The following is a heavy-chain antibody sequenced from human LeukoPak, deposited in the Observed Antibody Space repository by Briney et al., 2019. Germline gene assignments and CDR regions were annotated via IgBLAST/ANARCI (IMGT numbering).Heavy chain of an antibody. CDR3: ARGTSSGWYGFDS. D-gene: IGHD6-19*01. CDR2: IYYSGTT. V-gene: IGHV4-59*01. J-gene: IGHJ4*02. CDR1: GGSISSYY. Sequence: SETLSLTCTVSGGSISSYYWSWIRQPPGKGLEWIGYIYYSGTTNYNPSLKSRVTISVDTSKNQFSLRLNSVTAADTAVYYCARGTSSGWYGFDSWGQGTPVTVSS.